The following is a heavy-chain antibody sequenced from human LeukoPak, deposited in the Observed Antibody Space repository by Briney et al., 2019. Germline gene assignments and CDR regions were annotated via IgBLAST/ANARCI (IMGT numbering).Heavy chain of an antibody. D-gene: IGHD5-18*01. CDR3: ARVDTAMVTGVISYYYYMDV. J-gene: IGHJ6*03. CDR1: GGTFSSYA. CDR2: IIPIFGTA. Sequence: SVKVSCKASGGTFSSYAIRWVRQAPGQGLEWMGGIIPIFGTANYAQKFQGRVTITTDKSTSTAYMELSSLRSEDTAVYYCARVDTAMVTGVISYYYYMDVWGKGTTVTVSS. V-gene: IGHV1-69*05.